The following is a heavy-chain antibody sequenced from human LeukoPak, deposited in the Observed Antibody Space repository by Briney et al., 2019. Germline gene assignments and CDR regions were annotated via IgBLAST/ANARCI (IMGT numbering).Heavy chain of an antibody. V-gene: IGHV3-11*01. D-gene: IGHD6-25*01. CDR3: ARKGVYSSAAWFEP. Sequence: GGSQRLSCAASGFTFSDYYMSWIRQAPGKGLEWVAYISSSGSTIYYADSVKGRFTISRDNAKNSLYLQMNSLRAEDTAVYYCARKGVYSSAAWFEPWGQGTLVTVSS. J-gene: IGHJ5*02. CDR2: ISSSGSTI. CDR1: GFTFSDYY.